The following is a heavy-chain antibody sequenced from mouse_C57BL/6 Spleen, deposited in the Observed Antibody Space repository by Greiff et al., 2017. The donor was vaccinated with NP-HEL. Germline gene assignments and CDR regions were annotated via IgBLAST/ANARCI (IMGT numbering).Heavy chain of an antibody. CDR2: IYPGDGDT. D-gene: IGHD1-1*01. J-gene: IGHJ4*01. CDR3: AREEVYYYGSSYAMDY. V-gene: IGHV1-80*01. Sequence: QVHVKQSGAELVKPGASVKISCKASGYAFSSYWMNWVKQRPGKGLEWIGQIYPGDGDTNYNGKFKGKATLTADKSSSTAYMQLSSLTSEDSAVYFCAREEVYYYGSSYAMDYWGQGTSVTVSS. CDR1: GYAFSSYW.